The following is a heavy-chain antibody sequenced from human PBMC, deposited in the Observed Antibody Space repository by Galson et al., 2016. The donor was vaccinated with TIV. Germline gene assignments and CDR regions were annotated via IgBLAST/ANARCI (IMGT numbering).Heavy chain of an antibody. D-gene: IGHD1-26*01. CDR1: GFAFSHHD. CDR2: IEFDGSDK. Sequence: SLRLSCAASGFAFSHHDMHWVRQAPGKGLEWVSFIEFDGSDKYYADSVEGRFSISRDNSKNTLYLQLNSLKPEDTALYYCARKDQPILVVGPAGGASDLWGQGTMVTVSS. CDR3: ARKDQPILVVGPAGGASDL. J-gene: IGHJ3*01. V-gene: IGHV3-33*05.